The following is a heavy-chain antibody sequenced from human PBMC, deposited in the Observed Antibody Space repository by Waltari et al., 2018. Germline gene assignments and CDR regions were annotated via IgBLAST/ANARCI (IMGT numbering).Heavy chain of an antibody. Sequence: EVQLVESGGGLVQPGGSLRLSCAASGFTFSSYWMSWVRQAPGKGLEWVSAISGSGGSTYYADSVKGRFTISRDNSKNTLYLQMNSLRAEDTAVYYCAKTKGYCSGGSCYFDYWGQGTLVTVSS. CDR1: GFTFSSYW. CDR2: ISGSGGST. J-gene: IGHJ4*02. V-gene: IGHV3-23*04. D-gene: IGHD2-15*01. CDR3: AKTKGYCSGGSCYFDY.